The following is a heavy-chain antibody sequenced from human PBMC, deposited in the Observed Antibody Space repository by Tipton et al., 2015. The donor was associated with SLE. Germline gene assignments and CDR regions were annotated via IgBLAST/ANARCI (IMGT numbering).Heavy chain of an antibody. CDR1: GFTFDDYA. CDR2: ISWDGDST. J-gene: IGHJ6*02. Sequence: SLRLSCAASGFTFDDYAMHWVRQAPGKGLEWVSLISWDGDSTYYADSVKGRFTISRDNSKNSLYLQMNSLRAEDTALYYCARIQLAATDVWGQGTTVTVSS. V-gene: IGHV3-43D*04. D-gene: IGHD5-24*01. CDR3: ARIQLAATDV.